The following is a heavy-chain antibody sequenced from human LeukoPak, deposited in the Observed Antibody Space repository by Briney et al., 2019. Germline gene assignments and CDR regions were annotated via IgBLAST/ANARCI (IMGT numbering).Heavy chain of an antibody. CDR3: AREGNYSIDY. CDR1: GGSFSGYY. CDR2: INHSGST. D-gene: IGHD4-11*01. V-gene: IGHV4-34*01. J-gene: IGHJ4*02. Sequence: SKTLSLTCAVYGGSFSGYYWSWIRQPPGKGLEWIGEINHSGSTNYNPSLKSRVTISVDTSKNQFSLKLSSVTAADTAVYYCAREGNYSIDYWGQGTLVTVSS.